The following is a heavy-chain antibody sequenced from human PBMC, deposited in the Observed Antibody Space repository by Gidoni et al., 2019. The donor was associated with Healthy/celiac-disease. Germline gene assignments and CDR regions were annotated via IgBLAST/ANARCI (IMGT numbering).Heavy chain of an antibody. CDR2: NSAYNGNT. CDR3: ARDSPEVGAKMKGDY. J-gene: IGHJ4*02. D-gene: IGHD1-26*01. CDR1: GSTFTSYG. Sequence: QVQLVQSGAEVKKPGASVTVSCTASGSTFTSYGISWVRQAPGQGLEWMGWNSAYNGNTNYAQKLQGRVTMTTDTSTSTAYRELRSLRSDDTAGYYCARDSPEVGAKMKGDYWGQGTLVTVSS. V-gene: IGHV1-18*01.